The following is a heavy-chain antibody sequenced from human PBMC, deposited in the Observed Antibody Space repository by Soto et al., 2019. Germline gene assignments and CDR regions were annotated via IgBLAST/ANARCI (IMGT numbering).Heavy chain of an antibody. CDR1: GYTFTSYY. J-gene: IGHJ6*03. D-gene: IGHD5-12*01. Sequence: GASVKVSCKASGYTFTSYYMHWVRQAPGQGLEWMGIINPSGGSTSYAQKFQGRVTMTRDTSTSTVYMELSSLRSEDTALYYCAREAVATIVHYYYMDVWGKGTTVTVSS. V-gene: IGHV1-46*03. CDR3: AREAVATIVHYYYMDV. CDR2: INPSGGST.